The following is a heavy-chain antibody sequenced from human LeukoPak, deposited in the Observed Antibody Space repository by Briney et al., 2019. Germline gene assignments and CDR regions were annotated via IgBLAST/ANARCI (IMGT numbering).Heavy chain of an antibody. Sequence: PGGSLRLSCAASGFTFSSYWVHWVRQPPGKGLVWVSRISTDGSSTNYADSVKGRFTISRDNAKNTLYLQMNSLRAEDTAVYYCASFYVGYWGQGTLVTVSS. D-gene: IGHD2/OR15-2a*01. V-gene: IGHV3-74*01. CDR2: ISTDGSST. CDR3: ASFYVGY. J-gene: IGHJ4*02. CDR1: GFTFSSYW.